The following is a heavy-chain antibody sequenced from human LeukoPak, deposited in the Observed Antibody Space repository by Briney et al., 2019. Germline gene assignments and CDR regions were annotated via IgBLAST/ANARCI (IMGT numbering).Heavy chain of an antibody. J-gene: IGHJ6*02. D-gene: IGHD6-13*01. CDR3: AADLSSSWSQYYYYYYGMDV. CDR1: GYTFTSYY. CDR2: INPSGGST. V-gene: IGHV1-46*01. Sequence: ASVKVSCKASGYTFTSYYMHWVRQAPGQGLEWMGIINPSGGSTNYAQKFQGRVTMTRDTSTSTVYMELSSLRSEDTAVYYCAADLSSSWSQYYYYYYGMDVWGQGTTVTVSS.